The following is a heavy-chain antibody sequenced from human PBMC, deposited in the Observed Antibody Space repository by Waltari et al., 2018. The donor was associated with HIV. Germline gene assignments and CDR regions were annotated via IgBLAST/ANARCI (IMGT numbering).Heavy chain of an antibody. CDR2: IKQDGSEK. CDR3: ARDRHYDILTGSYFDY. Sequence: EVQLVESGGGLVQPGGSLRPSCAASGFHFSRYWNSVVRQAPGKGLEWVANIKQDGSEKYYVDSVKGRFTISRDNAKNSLYLQMNSLRAEDTAVYYCARDRHYDILTGSYFDYWGQGTLVTVSS. D-gene: IGHD3-9*01. CDR1: GFHFSRYW. J-gene: IGHJ4*02. V-gene: IGHV3-7*01.